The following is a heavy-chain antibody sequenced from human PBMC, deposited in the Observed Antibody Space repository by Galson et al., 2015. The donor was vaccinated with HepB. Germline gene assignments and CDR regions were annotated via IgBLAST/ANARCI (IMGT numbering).Heavy chain of an antibody. CDR3: ASWYSYGYPPDY. CDR2: IIPILGIA. Sequence: SVKVSCKASGGTFSSYTISWVRQAPGQGLEWMGRIIPILGIANYAQKFQGRVTITADKSTSTAYMELSSLRSEDTAVYYCASWYSYGYPPDYWGQGTLVTVSS. J-gene: IGHJ4*02. V-gene: IGHV1-69*02. D-gene: IGHD5-18*01. CDR1: GGTFSSYT.